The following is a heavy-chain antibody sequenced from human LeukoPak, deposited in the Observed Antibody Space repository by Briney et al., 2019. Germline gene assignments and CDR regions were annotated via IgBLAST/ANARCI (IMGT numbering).Heavy chain of an antibody. CDR1: GFTFSGYA. J-gene: IGHJ4*02. Sequence: PGGSLRLSCAASGFTFSGYAMNWVRQAPGKGLEWLSRISSTGGTIYYADSVKGRLTVSRDNAKNSLYLQMNSLRAEDTAVYYCAKSDPYGDSLIEIWGQGALVTVSS. V-gene: IGHV3-48*03. CDR3: AKSDPYGDSLIEI. D-gene: IGHD4-17*01. CDR2: ISSTGGTI.